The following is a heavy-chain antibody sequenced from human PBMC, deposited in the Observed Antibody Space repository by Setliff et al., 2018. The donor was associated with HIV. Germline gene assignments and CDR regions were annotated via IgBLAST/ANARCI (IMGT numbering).Heavy chain of an antibody. CDR1: GGSFSDHY. CDR3: SRGIVQRQWLRSLIFYYYYMDV. CDR2: INQSGIS. D-gene: IGHD5-12*01. Sequence: PSETLSLTCAVYGGSFSDHYWTWIRQPPGKGLEWIGEINQSGISNFNPSLKSRVTMPIDTPKNQFSLKLSSVTAADTAMYYCSRGIVQRQWLRSLIFYYYYMDVWANGTMVTVS. V-gene: IGHV4-34*01. J-gene: IGHJ6*03.